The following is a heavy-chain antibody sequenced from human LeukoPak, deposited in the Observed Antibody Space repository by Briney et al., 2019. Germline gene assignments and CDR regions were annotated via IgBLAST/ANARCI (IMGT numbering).Heavy chain of an antibody. Sequence: PGGSLRLSCAASGFTFSSYGMHWVRQAPGKGLEWVSVIYSGGSTYYADSVKGRFTISRDNSKNTLYLQMNSLRAEDTAVYYCARGGDIALDYWGQGTLVTVSS. V-gene: IGHV3-66*01. D-gene: IGHD2-15*01. CDR3: ARGGDIALDY. CDR2: IYSGGST. J-gene: IGHJ4*02. CDR1: GFTFSSYG.